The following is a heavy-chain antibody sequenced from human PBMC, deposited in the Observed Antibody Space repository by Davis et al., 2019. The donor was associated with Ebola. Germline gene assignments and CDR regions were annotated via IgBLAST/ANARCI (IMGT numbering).Heavy chain of an antibody. CDR1: GYTFDTFW. D-gene: IGHD6-6*01. Sequence: GESLKISCRTSGYTFDTFWIGWVRQMPGRGLEWMGIIYAGDSDTKYNPSFQGRVTMSVDRSSTTAYLQLSSLKASDTAMYYCARRRKSSSWDYYYYMDVWGKGTTVTVSS. V-gene: IGHV5-51*01. CDR3: ARRRKSSSWDYYYYMDV. CDR2: IYAGDSDT. J-gene: IGHJ6*03.